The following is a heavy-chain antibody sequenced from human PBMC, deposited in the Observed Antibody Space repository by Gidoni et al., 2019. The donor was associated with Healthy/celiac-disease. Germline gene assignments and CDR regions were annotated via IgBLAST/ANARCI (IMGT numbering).Heavy chain of an antibody. J-gene: IGHJ4*02. Sequence: EVQLLESGGGLVQPGGSLRLSCAASGFTFSSYAMSWVRQAPGKGLEWVSAMSGSGGGTYYADSVKGRFTISRDNSKNTLYLQMNSLRAEDTAVYYCAKVADFWPDLFDYWGQGTLVTVSS. D-gene: IGHD3-3*01. CDR1: GFTFSSYA. CDR2: MSGSGGGT. CDR3: AKVADFWPDLFDY. V-gene: IGHV3-23*01.